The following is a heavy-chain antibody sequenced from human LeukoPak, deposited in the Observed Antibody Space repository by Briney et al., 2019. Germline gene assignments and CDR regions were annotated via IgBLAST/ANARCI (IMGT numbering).Heavy chain of an antibody. CDR1: GFTFSSYA. J-gene: IGHJ4*02. D-gene: IGHD3-9*01. V-gene: IGHV3-23*01. Sequence: GGSLRLSCAASGFTFSSYAMSWVRQAPGKGLEWVSAISGSGGSTYYADFVKGRFTISRDNSKNTLYLQMNSLRAEDTAVYYCAKVWYRSYYDILTGYYSDYWGQGTLVTVSS. CDR2: ISGSGGST. CDR3: AKVWYRSYYDILTGYYSDY.